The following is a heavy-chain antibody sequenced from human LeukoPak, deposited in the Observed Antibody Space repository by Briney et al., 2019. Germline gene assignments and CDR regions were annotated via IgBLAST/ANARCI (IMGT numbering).Heavy chain of an antibody. Sequence: GASVKVSCKISGYALTESSMHWVRQAPGKGLEWMGGFDPEDGETIYAQKYQGRVTLTEDTSIDTSYLELSSLTSEDTAVYYCLTVLYGRPWNPVGGGGLWGQGTLVTVSS. CDR1: GYALTESS. CDR3: LTVLYGRPWNPVGGGGL. CDR2: FDPEDGET. D-gene: IGHD1-1*01. J-gene: IGHJ4*02. V-gene: IGHV1-24*01.